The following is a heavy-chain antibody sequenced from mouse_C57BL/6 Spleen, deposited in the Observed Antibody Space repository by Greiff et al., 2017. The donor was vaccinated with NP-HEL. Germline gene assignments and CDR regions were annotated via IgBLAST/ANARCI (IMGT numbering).Heavy chain of an antibody. CDR1: GFTFSDYY. CDR3: AREGDYGRYFDV. D-gene: IGHD2-4*01. J-gene: IGHJ1*03. V-gene: IGHV5-16*01. Sequence: EVHLVESEGGLVQPGSSMKLSCTASGFTFSDYYMAWVRQVPEKGLEWVANINYDGSSTYYLDSLKSRFIISRDNAKNILYLQMSSLKSEDTATYYCAREGDYGRYFDVWGTGTTVTVSS. CDR2: INYDGSST.